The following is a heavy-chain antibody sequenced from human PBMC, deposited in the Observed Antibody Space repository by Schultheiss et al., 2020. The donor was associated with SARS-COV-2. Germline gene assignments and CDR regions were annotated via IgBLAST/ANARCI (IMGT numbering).Heavy chain of an antibody. CDR3: ARQRRGGGWFDP. V-gene: IGHV4-34*01. Sequence: SETLSLTCAVYGETFSGYYWVWIRQPPGKGLEWIGEISHSGTANYNPSLKSRVVISVDTSKNQFSLKLSSVTAADTDVYYCARQRRGGGWFDPWGQGTLVTVSS. J-gene: IGHJ5*02. CDR1: GETFSGYY. D-gene: IGHD3-10*01. CDR2: ISHSGTA.